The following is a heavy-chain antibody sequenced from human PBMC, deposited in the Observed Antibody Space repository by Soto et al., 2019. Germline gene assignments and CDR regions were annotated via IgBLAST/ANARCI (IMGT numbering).Heavy chain of an antibody. CDR3: ATDNYSGNYRFDY. J-gene: IGHJ4*02. D-gene: IGHD1-26*01. Sequence: QVQLVQSGAEVKKPGSSVRVSCKASGDTFTSYIISWVRQAPGQGLEWMGGIIPIFGTPTYAQKFEGRVTITADASTSIAYLELSSLRSEDTAVYFCATDNYSGNYRFDYWGQGTLVTVSS. CDR1: GDTFTSYI. CDR2: IIPIFGTP. V-gene: IGHV1-69*01.